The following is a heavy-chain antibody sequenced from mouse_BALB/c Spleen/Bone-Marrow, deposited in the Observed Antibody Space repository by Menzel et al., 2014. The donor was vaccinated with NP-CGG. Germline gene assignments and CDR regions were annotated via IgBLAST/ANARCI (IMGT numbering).Heavy chain of an antibody. Sequence: EVQGVESGGGLVQPGGSRKLSRAASGFTFSSFGMHWVRQAPEKGLEWVAYISSGSSTIFYADTVKDRFTVSRDNPKNTLFLQMTSLRSEDTPMYYCTRGGNWDDFDYWGQGITLTVSS. J-gene: IGHJ2*01. V-gene: IGHV5-17*02. D-gene: IGHD4-1*01. CDR3: TRGGNWDDFDY. CDR1: GFTFSSFG. CDR2: ISSGSSTI.